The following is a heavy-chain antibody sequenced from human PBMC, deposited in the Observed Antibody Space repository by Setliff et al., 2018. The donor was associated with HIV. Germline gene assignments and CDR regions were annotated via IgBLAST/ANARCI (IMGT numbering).Heavy chain of an antibody. Sequence: ASVKVSCKASGYTFTTYAMNWVRQAPGQGLEWMGWINTHTGSPTYAQAFTGRFVFSVDTSVSTAYLQISSLKAEDTAVYYCARALYGDYGGDINWFDPWGQGTLSPSPQ. D-gene: IGHD4-17*01. J-gene: IGHJ5*01. CDR2: INTHTGSP. V-gene: IGHV7-4-1*02. CDR3: ARALYGDYGGDINWFDP. CDR1: GYTFTTYA.